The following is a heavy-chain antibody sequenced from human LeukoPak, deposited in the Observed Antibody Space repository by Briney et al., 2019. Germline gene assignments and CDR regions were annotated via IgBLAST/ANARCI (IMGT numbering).Heavy chain of an antibody. Sequence: GGSLRLSCVASGFTFSGSAMHWVHQASGKGLEWVGRIRSKANSYATAYAASVKGRFTISRDDSKNTAYLQMNSLKTEDTAVYYCTRPSAGGLDYWGQGTLVTVSS. CDR2: IRSKANSYAT. CDR1: GFTFSGSA. J-gene: IGHJ4*02. CDR3: TRPSAGGLDY. V-gene: IGHV3-73*01. D-gene: IGHD3-16*01.